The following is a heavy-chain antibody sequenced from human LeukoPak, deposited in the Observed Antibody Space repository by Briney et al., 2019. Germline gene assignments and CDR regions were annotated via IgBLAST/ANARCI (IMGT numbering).Heavy chain of an antibody. V-gene: IGHV3-48*02. CDR1: GFTFSSYS. CDR2: ISSSTSTI. CDR3: ARPFYDSGGYYYKSFDI. J-gene: IGHJ3*02. D-gene: IGHD3-22*01. Sequence: QSGGSLRLSCAASGFTFSSYSMNWVRQAPGKGLEWVSYISSSTSTIYYADSVKGRFTISRDNAKNSLYLQMNSLRDEDTAVYYCARPFYDSGGYYYKSFDIWGQGTMVTVSS.